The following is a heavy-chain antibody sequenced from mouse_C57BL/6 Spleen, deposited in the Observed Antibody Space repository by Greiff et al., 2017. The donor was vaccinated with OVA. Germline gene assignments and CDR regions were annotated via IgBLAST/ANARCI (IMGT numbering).Heavy chain of an antibody. CDR3: ARGATGFDY. CDR2: IYPGSGST. CDR1: GYTFTSYW. Sequence: QVQLQQPGAELVKPGASVKMSCKASGYTFTSYWITWVKQRPGQGLEWIGDIYPGSGSTNYNEKFKSKATLTGDTSSSTAYMQLSSLTSEDSAVYYGARGATGFDYWGQGTTLTVSS. J-gene: IGHJ2*01. D-gene: IGHD3-1*01. V-gene: IGHV1-55*01.